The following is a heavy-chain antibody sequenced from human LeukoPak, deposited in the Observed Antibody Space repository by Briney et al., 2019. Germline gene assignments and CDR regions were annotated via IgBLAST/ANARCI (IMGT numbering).Heavy chain of an antibody. V-gene: IGHV3-30*04. J-gene: IGHJ4*02. Sequence: GGSLRLSCEASGFTFSSYARHWVRQAPGKGREGVEVISYDGSNKYYADSVKGRFTISRDNSKNTLYLQMNSLRAEDTAVYYCARDMHIVVVTASGFDYWGQGTLVTVSS. D-gene: IGHD2-21*02. CDR1: GFTFSSYA. CDR2: ISYDGSNK. CDR3: ARDMHIVVVTASGFDY.